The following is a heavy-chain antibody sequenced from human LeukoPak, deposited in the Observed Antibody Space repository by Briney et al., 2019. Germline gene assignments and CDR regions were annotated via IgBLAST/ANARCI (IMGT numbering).Heavy chain of an antibody. J-gene: IGHJ5*02. CDR2: INSDGSST. V-gene: IGHV3-74*01. CDR3: ARDTGYSSSWYLQETNWFDP. D-gene: IGHD6-13*01. CDR1: GITFSSYW. Sequence: GGSLRLSCAASGITFSSYWMHWVRQAPGKGLVWVSRINSDGSSTSYADSVKGRFTISRDNSKNTLYLQMNSLRAEDTAVYYCARDTGYSSSWYLQETNWFDPWGQGTLVTVSS.